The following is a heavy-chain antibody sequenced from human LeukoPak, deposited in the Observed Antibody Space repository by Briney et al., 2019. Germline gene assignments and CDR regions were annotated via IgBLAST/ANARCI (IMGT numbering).Heavy chain of an antibody. Sequence: GSSVKVSCKASGGTFSSYAISWVRQAPGQGLEWMGGIIPIFGTANYAQKLQGRVTITADESTSTAYMELSSLRSEDTAVYYCARSRYCSSTSCYYWFDPWGQGTLVTVSS. CDR2: IIPIFGTA. CDR1: GGTFSSYA. D-gene: IGHD2-2*01. V-gene: IGHV1-69*01. J-gene: IGHJ5*02. CDR3: ARSRYCSSTSCYYWFDP.